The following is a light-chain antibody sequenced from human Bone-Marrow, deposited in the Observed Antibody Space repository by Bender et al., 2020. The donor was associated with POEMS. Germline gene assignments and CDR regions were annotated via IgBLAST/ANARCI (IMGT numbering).Light chain of an antibody. CDR2: EVS. CDR3: TSYTRSSTLVV. J-gene: IGLJ2*01. CDR1: SSDVGGYNF. V-gene: IGLV2-8*01. Sequence: QSALTQPPSASGSPGQSVTISCTGTSSDVGGYNFVSWYQQHPGKAPKLMIYEVSKRPSGVPDRFSGSKSGNTASLTVSGLQTEDEAAYYCTSYTRSSTLVVFGGGTKLTVL.